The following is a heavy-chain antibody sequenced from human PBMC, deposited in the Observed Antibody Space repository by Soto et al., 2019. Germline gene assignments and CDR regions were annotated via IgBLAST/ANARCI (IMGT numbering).Heavy chain of an antibody. CDR2: ISPYSGET. J-gene: IGHJ4*02. CDR1: GYTFISYG. CDR3: ARGPVAGSDF. D-gene: IGHD6-19*01. Sequence: ASLKVSCKASGYTFISYGIVWVRQAPGQGLEWMGWISPYSGETRYAEKFQDRVTLTTDTSTKTAYMDLKNLKSDDTSGYWCARGPVAGSDFWGQGTLVTVSS. V-gene: IGHV1-18*04.